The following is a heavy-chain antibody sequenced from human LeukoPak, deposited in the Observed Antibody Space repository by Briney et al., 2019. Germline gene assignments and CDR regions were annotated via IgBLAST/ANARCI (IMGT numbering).Heavy chain of an antibody. V-gene: IGHV3-72*01. CDR2: IRNKATSYTT. CDR3: AGGSRGYFDY. Sequence: GSLRLSCAASGFTFSDLHIDWVRQAPRKGLGWVGRIRNKATSYTTEYAASVKGRFTISRDDSKNSVYLQMNNLQTEDTAVYYCAGGSRGYFDYWGQGTLVTVSS. CDR1: GFTFSDLH. D-gene: IGHD5-12*01. J-gene: IGHJ4*02.